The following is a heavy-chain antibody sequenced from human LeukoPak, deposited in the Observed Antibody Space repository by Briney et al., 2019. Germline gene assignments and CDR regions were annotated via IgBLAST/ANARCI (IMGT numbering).Heavy chain of an antibody. CDR1: GFTFSSYA. V-gene: IGHV3-23*01. Sequence: GGSLRLSCAASGFTFSSYAMSWVRQAPGKGLEWVSTISGSGGSTYYADSVKGRFTISRDSSKNTLYLQMNSLRAEDTAVYYCAREVAARPTLDYWGQGTLVTVSS. J-gene: IGHJ4*02. CDR2: ISGSGGST. D-gene: IGHD6-6*01. CDR3: AREVAARPTLDY.